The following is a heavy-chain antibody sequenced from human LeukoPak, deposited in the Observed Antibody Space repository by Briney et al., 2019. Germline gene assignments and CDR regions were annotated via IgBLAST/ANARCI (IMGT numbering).Heavy chain of an antibody. CDR2: ISGSGGST. Sequence: PGGSLRLSCAASEFTFSRYDMSWVRQAPGKGLEWVSAISGSGGSTYYADSVKGRFTISRDNSKNTLFLQMNSLRAEDTAVYYCAKGDYFDYWGQGTLVTVSS. V-gene: IGHV3-23*01. J-gene: IGHJ4*02. CDR1: EFTFSRYD. CDR3: AKGDYFDY.